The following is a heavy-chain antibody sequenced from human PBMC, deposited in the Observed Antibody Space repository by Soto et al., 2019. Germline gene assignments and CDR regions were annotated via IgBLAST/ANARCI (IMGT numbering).Heavy chain of an antibody. D-gene: IGHD2-15*01. V-gene: IGHV1-18*01. J-gene: IGHJ5*02. CDR2: ISAYNGNT. CDR1: GYTFTSYG. CDR3: ARDPPRLGYCSGGSCYSDP. Sequence: ASVKVSCKASGYTFTSYGISWVRQAPGQGLEWMGWISAYNGNTNYAQKLQGRVTMTTDTSTSTAYMELRSLRSDDTAVYYCARDPPRLGYCSGGSCYSDPWGQGTLVTVS.